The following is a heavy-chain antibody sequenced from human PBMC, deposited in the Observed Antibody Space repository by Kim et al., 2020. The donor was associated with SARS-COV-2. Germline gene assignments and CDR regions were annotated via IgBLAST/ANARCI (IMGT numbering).Heavy chain of an antibody. Sequence: SETLSLTCTVSGGSISSGGYYWSWIRQHPGKGLEWIGYIYYSGSTYYNPSLKSRVTISVDTSKNQFSLKLSSVTAADTAVYYCARLFRADMVRGVRPFDYWGQGTLVTVSS. CDR2: IYYSGST. V-gene: IGHV4-31*03. D-gene: IGHD3-10*01. CDR1: GGSISSGGYY. J-gene: IGHJ4*02. CDR3: ARLFRADMVRGVRPFDY.